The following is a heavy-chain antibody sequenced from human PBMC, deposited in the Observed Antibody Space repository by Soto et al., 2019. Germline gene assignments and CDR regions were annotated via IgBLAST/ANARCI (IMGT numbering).Heavy chain of an antibody. CDR1: GFSLSTTGVG. CDR2: IYWDDDK. Sequence: QITLKESGPTLVKPTQTLTLTCTFSGFSLSTTGVGVGWIRQPPGKALEWLALIYWDDDKHYSPSLKSRLTITKDTSKNQVVLTMTNVDPVDTVTYYCAHRDNSYSSTWYGTYFDYWGQGTLVTVFS. J-gene: IGHJ4*02. D-gene: IGHD6-13*01. V-gene: IGHV2-5*02. CDR3: AHRDNSYSSTWYGTYFDY.